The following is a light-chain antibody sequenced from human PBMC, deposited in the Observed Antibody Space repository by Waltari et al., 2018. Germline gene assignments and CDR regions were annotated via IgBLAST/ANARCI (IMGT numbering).Light chain of an antibody. Sequence: SSELTQDPGMSVALGQTVRITCQGDSRRSYYVNCHQQKPGQAPVLVMFGENNRPSGIPERFSGSSSGDTASLTITGAQAEDEADYHCCSRENTGHHLVFGEGTKLTVL. J-gene: IGLJ2*01. V-gene: IGLV3-19*01. CDR1: SRRSYY. CDR3: CSRENTGHHLV. CDR2: GEN.